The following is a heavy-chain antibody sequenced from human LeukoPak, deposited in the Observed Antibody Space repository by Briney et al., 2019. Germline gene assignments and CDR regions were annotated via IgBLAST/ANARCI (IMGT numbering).Heavy chain of an antibody. Sequence: PGGSLRLSCAASGFTFSSYWMSWVRKAPGRGLEWVANIKQDGSEKYYVDSVKGRFTISRENAKNSLYLQMNSLRAEETAVYYCARALFFDYWGQGTLVTVSS. D-gene: IGHD3-10*01. CDR1: GFTFSSYW. CDR3: ARALFFDY. V-gene: IGHV3-7*01. CDR2: IKQDGSEK. J-gene: IGHJ4*02.